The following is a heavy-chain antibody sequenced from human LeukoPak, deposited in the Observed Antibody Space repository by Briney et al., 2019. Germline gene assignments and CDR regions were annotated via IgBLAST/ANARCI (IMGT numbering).Heavy chain of an antibody. CDR2: INHSGST. V-gene: IGHV4-38-2*02. CDR3: ASATTYYYGSGSDRGNWFDP. J-gene: IGHJ5*02. Sequence: PSETLSLTCTVSGYSISSGYYWGWIRQPPGKGLEWIGEINHSGSTNYNPSLKSRVTISVDTSKNQFSLKLSSVTAADTAVYYCASATTYYYGSGSDRGNWFDPWGQGTLVTVSS. CDR1: GYSISSGYY. D-gene: IGHD3-10*01.